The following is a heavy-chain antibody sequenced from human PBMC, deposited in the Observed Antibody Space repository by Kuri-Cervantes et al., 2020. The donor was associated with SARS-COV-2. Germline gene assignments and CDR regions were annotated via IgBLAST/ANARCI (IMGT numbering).Heavy chain of an antibody. CDR1: GGSISSSSYY. Sequence: GSLRLSCTVSGGSISSSSYYWSWIRQPPGKGLEWIGEINHSGSTNYNPSLKSRVTISVDTSKNQFSLKLSSVTAADTAVYYCAREKRGHNWFDSWGQGTLVTVSS. J-gene: IGHJ5*01. V-gene: IGHV4-39*07. CDR2: INHSGST. CDR3: AREKRGHNWFDS. D-gene: IGHD3-10*01.